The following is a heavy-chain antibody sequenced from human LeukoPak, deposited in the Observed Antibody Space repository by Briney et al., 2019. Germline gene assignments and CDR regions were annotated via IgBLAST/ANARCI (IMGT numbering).Heavy chain of an antibody. Sequence: SETLSLTCTVSGGSISSGGYYWSWIRQPPGKGLEWIGYIYHSGSTYYNPSLKSRVTISVDRSKNQFSLKLSSVTAADTAVYYCARENDRYGRIDYWGQGTQVTVSS. CDR2: IYHSGST. CDR1: GGSISSGGYY. V-gene: IGHV4-30-2*01. J-gene: IGHJ4*02. CDR3: ARENDRYGRIDY. D-gene: IGHD5-18*01.